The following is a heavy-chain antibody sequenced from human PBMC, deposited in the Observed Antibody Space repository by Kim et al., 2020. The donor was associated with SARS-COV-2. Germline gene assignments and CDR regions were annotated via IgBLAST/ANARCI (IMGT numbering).Heavy chain of an antibody. CDR3: ARLTSVFQDYDFWSGYSFDP. J-gene: IGHJ5*02. D-gene: IGHD3-3*01. Sequence: SETLSLTCSVSGGSISSNSYYWGWIRQPPGKGLEWIGTIYYSGSTYYNPSLKSRVTISVDTSKNQFSLKLSSVTAADTAVYYCARLTSVFQDYDFWSGYSFDPWGQGTLVTVSS. CDR1: GGSISSNSYY. V-gene: IGHV4-39*01. CDR2: IYYSGST.